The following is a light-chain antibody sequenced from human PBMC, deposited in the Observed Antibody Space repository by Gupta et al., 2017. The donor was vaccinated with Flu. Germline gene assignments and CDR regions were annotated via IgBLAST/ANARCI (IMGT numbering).Light chain of an antibody. CDR2: AAS. Sequence: PSSLSASVGDRVTSTCRASQSISSYLNWYQQKPGKAPKLLIYAASSLQSGVPSRFSGSGSGTDFTLTISSLQPEDFATYYCQQSDSTPYTFGQGTKLEIK. CDR1: QSISSY. CDR3: QQSDSTPYT. J-gene: IGKJ2*01. V-gene: IGKV1-39*01.